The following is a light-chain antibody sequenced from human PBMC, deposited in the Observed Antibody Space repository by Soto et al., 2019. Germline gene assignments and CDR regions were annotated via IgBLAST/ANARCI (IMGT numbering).Light chain of an antibody. CDR1: QSVSSTY. CDR2: GAS. V-gene: IGKV3-20*01. Sequence: EIVLTQSPGTLSLSPGEGTTLSYRASQSVSSTYLAWYQQKPGQAPRILIYGASSRATGIPDRFSGSGSGTDFTLTISRLEPEDFAVYYCQQYGSSPRTFGQGTKVDIK. J-gene: IGKJ1*01. CDR3: QQYGSSPRT.